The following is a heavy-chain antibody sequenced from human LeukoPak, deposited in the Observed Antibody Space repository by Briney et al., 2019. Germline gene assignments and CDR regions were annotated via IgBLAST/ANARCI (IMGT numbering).Heavy chain of an antibody. CDR1: GFTFTSSA. CDR3: ARSRIVLDWFDP. D-gene: IGHD2/OR15-2a*01. V-gene: IGHV3-23*01. J-gene: IGHJ5*02. Sequence: PGGSLTPACAASGFTFTSSAMSWVRQAPGKGLEWVSTISASGLSTYHADSVTGRFTISRDNSKNTLYLQMNSLKAEDTAVYYCARSRIVLDWFDPWGQGSLVTVS. CDR2: ISASGLST.